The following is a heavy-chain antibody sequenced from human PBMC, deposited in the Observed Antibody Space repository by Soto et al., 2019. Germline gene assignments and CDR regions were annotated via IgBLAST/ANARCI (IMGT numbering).Heavy chain of an antibody. D-gene: IGHD2-15*01. J-gene: IGHJ6*03. CDR2: INHSGST. CDR1: GGSFSGYY. Sequence: SETLSLTCAVYGGSFSGYYWSWIRQPPGKGLEWIGEINHSGSTNYNPSLKSRVTISVDTSKNQFSLKLSSVTAADTAVYYCARGPRCSGGSCYARRYYYYYMDVWGKGTTVTVSS. CDR3: ARGPRCSGGSCYARRYYYYYMDV. V-gene: IGHV4-34*01.